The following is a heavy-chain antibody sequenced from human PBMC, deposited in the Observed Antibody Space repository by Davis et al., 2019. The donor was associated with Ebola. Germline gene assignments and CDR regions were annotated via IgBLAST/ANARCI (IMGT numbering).Heavy chain of an antibody. V-gene: IGHV5-51*01. J-gene: IGHJ2*01. Sequence: GESLKISCTGSGYSFSNQWVGWVRQMPGKGLEWMGIIYPGDSDIRYSPSFQGQVTISADKSISTAYLQWNSLEASDTALYYCARGYWHFDLWGRGTLVTVSS. CDR2: IYPGDSDI. CDR3: ARGYWHFDL. CDR1: GYSFSNQW.